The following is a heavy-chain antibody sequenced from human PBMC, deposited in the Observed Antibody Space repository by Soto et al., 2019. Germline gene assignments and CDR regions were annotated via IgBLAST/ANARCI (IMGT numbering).Heavy chain of an antibody. CDR2: IYDSGST. CDR1: GGSISSGGYY. J-gene: IGHJ4*02. D-gene: IGHD6-19*01. V-gene: IGHV4-31*03. Sequence: QVELQESGPGLVKPSQTLSLTCTVSGGSISSGGYYWSWVRQHPGKGLEWIGYIYDSGSTYYNPSLKSRVTISVDTSKNQFSLQLTSVTAADTAVYYCASQATGWYPDYWGQGTLVTVSS. CDR3: ASQATGWYPDY.